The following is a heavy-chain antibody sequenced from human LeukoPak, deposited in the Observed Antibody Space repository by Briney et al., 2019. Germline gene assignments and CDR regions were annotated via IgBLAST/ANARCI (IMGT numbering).Heavy chain of an antibody. Sequence: SGGSLRLSCAASGFTFSSYWMSWIRQAPGKGLEWVINIKEDGSETYSVNSVKGRFTISRDNAKNSLYLQMNSLRAEDTAVYYCARDPGGNSDYWGQGTLVTVSS. CDR3: ARDPGGNSDY. CDR2: IKEDGSET. D-gene: IGHD4-23*01. CDR1: GFTFSSYW. V-gene: IGHV3-7*05. J-gene: IGHJ4*02.